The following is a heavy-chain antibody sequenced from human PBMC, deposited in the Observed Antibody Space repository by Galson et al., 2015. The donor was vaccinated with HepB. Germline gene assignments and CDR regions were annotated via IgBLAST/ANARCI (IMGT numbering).Heavy chain of an antibody. Sequence: SVKVSCKASGYIFTDYGMNWLRQAPGQRLEWMGWINAGNGDTKYSQKFQDRVTITRDTSESTAYMELSSLRSEDTAVYYCARGPLGYQVLRVWGQGTLVTVSS. CDR1: GYIFTDYG. D-gene: IGHD2-15*01. J-gene: IGHJ4*02. CDR3: ARGPLGYQVLRV. CDR2: INAGNGDT. V-gene: IGHV1-3*01.